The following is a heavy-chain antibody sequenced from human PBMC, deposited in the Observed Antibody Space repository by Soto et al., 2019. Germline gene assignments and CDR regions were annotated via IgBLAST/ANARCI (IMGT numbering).Heavy chain of an antibody. CDR1: GYRFTSYW. CDR3: ARKDKSGYFNWFDP. CDR2: IFPSDSDT. V-gene: IGHV5-51*01. J-gene: IGHJ5*02. D-gene: IGHD3-22*01. Sequence: ESLKISCRTSGYRFTSYWIAWVRQMPGKGLEWMGIIFPSDSDTRYSPSFQGQVTISADRSASTVFLQWASLKASDTAVYFCARKDKSGYFNWFDPWGQGTLVTVSS.